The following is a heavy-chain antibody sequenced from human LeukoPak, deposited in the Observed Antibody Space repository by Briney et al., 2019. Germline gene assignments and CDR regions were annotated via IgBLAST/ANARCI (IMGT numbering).Heavy chain of an antibody. J-gene: IGHJ4*02. Sequence: PSQTLSLTCTVSGGSISSGDYYWSWIRQPPGKGLEWIGYIYYSGSTNYNPSLKSRVTISVDTSKNQFSLKLSSVTAADTAVYYCARVRDYYDSSGYLNYFDYWGQGTLVTVSS. CDR1: GGSISSGDYY. V-gene: IGHV4-30-4*01. D-gene: IGHD3-22*01. CDR2: IYYSGST. CDR3: ARVRDYYDSSGYLNYFDY.